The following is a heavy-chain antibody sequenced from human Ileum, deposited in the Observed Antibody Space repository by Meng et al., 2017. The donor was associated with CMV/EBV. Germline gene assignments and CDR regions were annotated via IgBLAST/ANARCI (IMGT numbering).Heavy chain of an antibody. J-gene: IGHJ4*02. V-gene: IGHV7-4-1*02. CDR1: GYTFTSNN. CDR3: ARDGLSGRYFDY. D-gene: IGHD1-26*01. Sequence: QVHLVQSGSDLKKPGASVKVSCKTSGYTFTSNNIIWVRQAPGQGPEWMGWIDTNTGNPTYAQGFTGRFVFSLDTSVNTAYLQISSLKAEDTAVYYCARDGLSGRYFDYWGQGTLVTVSS. CDR2: IDTNTGNP.